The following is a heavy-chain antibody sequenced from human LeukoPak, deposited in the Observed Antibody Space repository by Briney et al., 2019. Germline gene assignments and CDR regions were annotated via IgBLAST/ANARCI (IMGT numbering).Heavy chain of an antibody. CDR3: AREYSGVDY. Sequence: PGGSLRLSCAASGFTFTTYTMTWVRQAPGKGLEWVANIKEDGGERNYVDSVEGRFAISRDNAKNSVYLQMNSLRVEDTAVYYCAREYSGVDYWGQGTLVTVSS. J-gene: IGHJ4*02. V-gene: IGHV3-7*01. D-gene: IGHD3-10*01. CDR1: GFTFTTYT. CDR2: IKEDGGER.